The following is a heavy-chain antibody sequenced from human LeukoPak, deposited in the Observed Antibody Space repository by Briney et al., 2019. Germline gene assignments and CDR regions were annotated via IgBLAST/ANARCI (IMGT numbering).Heavy chain of an antibody. CDR3: ARVQRYFEEGRGAFDI. V-gene: IGHV1-46*01. CDR1: GYTFTSYY. J-gene: IGHJ3*02. D-gene: IGHD3-9*01. Sequence: ASVKVSCKASGYTFTSYYMHWVRQAPGQGLEWMGIINPSGGSTSYAQKFQGRVTMTRDTSTSTVYMELSSLRSEDTAVYYCARVQRYFEEGRGAFDIWGQGTMVTVSS. CDR2: INPSGGST.